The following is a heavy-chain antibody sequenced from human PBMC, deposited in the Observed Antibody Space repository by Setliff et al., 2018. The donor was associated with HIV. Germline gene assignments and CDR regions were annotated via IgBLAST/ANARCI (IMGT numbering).Heavy chain of an antibody. J-gene: IGHJ4*02. D-gene: IGHD6-19*01. CDR1: GASVSNHY. V-gene: IGHV4-59*02. CDR2: LHSSGST. Sequence: KPSETLSLTCTVSGASVSNHYWSWIRQLPGKGLELIGSLHSSGSTSYNPSLKSRVTTSVDTSKNQFSLRLRSVTAADTAVYYCASMERGSGFSNRNYFDYWGQGTQVTVSS. CDR3: ASMERGSGFSNRNYFDY.